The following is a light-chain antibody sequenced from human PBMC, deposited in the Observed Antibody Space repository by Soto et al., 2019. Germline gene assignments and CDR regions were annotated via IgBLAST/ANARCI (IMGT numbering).Light chain of an antibody. V-gene: IGKV3-20*01. J-gene: IGKJ5*01. CDR1: QILSSNY. CDR2: GES. Sequence: IALTQSPGTLSLSPGKGATLSCRASQILSSNYLAWYQQKPGQAPRLLIYGESRRATGIPDRFSGSGSGTDFTLAIRRLEPEDSAVYYCQQYGGSPSITFGQGTRLEI. CDR3: QQYGGSPSIT.